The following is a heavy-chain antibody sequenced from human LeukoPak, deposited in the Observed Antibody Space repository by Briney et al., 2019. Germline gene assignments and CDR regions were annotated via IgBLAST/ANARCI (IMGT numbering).Heavy chain of an antibody. CDR1: GGSISSGGYS. CDR3: ARTTPSMTTAHMYYFDY. CDR2: IYHSGSA. V-gene: IGHV4-30-2*01. D-gene: IGHD4-17*01. Sequence: SSQTLSLTCAVSGGSISSGGYSWRWIQQPPGKGLEWIGYIYHSGSAYYNPSLKSRVTISVDRSKNQFSLKLSSVTAADTAVYYCARTTPSMTTAHMYYFDYWGQGTLVTVSS. J-gene: IGHJ4*02.